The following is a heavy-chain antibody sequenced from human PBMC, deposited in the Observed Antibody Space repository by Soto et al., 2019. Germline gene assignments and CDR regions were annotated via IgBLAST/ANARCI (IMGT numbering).Heavy chain of an antibody. CDR1: GFTFSSYS. CDR3: ARDRFGGGMDV. V-gene: IGHV3-48*02. CDR2: ISSSSTI. J-gene: IGHJ6*02. Sequence: GGSLRLSCAASGFTFSSYSMNWVRQAPGKGLEWVSYISSSSTIYYADSVKGRFTISRDNAKNSLYLQMNSLRDEDTAVYYCARDRFGGGMDVWGQGTTVTVSS. D-gene: IGHD3-3*01.